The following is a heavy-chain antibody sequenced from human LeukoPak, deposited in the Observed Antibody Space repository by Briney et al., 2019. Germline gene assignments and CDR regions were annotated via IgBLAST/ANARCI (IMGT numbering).Heavy chain of an antibody. CDR2: ISSDGIST. Sequence: GGSLTLSRAASGFTFSKYWMHWVRQVPAKGLVWVSRISSDGISTAYADSVKGRSALSRDNAKNTLYLQMNSLRADDTAVYYCARSREPGRDGDYWGQGTLVTVSS. D-gene: IGHD5-24*01. CDR1: GFTFSKYW. CDR3: ARSREPGRDGDY. J-gene: IGHJ4*02. V-gene: IGHV3-74*01.